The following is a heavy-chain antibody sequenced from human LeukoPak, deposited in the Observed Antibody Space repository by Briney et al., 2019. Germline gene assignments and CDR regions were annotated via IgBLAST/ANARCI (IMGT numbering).Heavy chain of an antibody. V-gene: IGHV4-34*01. J-gene: IGHJ6*02. CDR2: INHSGST. CDR1: GGSFSGYY. Sequence: SETLSLTCAVYGGSFSGYYWSWIRQPPGKGLEWIGEINHSGSTNYNPSLKSRVTISADTSKNQFSLKLSSVTAADTAVYYCARDGKRCYDFWSGYSYGMDVWGQGTTVTVSS. CDR3: ARDGKRCYDFWSGYSYGMDV. D-gene: IGHD3-3*01.